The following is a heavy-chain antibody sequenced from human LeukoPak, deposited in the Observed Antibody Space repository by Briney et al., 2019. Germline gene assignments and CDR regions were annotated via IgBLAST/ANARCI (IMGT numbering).Heavy chain of an antibody. CDR3: ARRRGTCSSASCYGFDP. V-gene: IGHV4-59*08. J-gene: IGHJ5*02. CDR2: IYYSGST. D-gene: IGHD2-2*01. CDR1: GASISSYY. Sequence: SETLSLTCTVSGASISSYYWSWIRQPPGKGLEWIAYIYYSGSTKYNPSLKSRVTISVDTSENQFSLKLSSVTAADTAVYYCARRRGTCSSASCYGFDPWGQGTLVTVSS.